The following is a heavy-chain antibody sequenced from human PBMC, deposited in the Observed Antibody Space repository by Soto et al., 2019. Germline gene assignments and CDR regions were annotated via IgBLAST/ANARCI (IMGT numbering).Heavy chain of an antibody. D-gene: IGHD4-4*01. J-gene: IGHJ6*03. V-gene: IGHV4-59*08. CDR3: ARTGVTPRNYYMDV. Sequence: SETLSLTCTVSGGSISSYYWSWIRQPPGKGLEWIGYIYYSGSTNYNPSLKSRVTISVDTSKNQFSLKLSSVTAADTAVYYCARTGVTPRNYYMDVWGKGTTVTVSS. CDR1: GGSISSYY. CDR2: IYYSGST.